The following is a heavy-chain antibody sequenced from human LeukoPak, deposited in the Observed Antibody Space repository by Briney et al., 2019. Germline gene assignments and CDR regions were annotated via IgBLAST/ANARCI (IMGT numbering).Heavy chain of an antibody. CDR3: ARGPFTSISKYFDY. Sequence: GGSLRLSCAAPGFTFSDYGMSWVRQAPGKGLEWVSSISTTSSYIYYADSMKGRFTISRGNAKNSLYLQMNSLRAEDTAVYYCARGPFTSISKYFDYWGQGTLVTVSS. CDR1: GFTFSDYG. V-gene: IGHV3-21*01. J-gene: IGHJ4*02. CDR2: ISTTSSYI. D-gene: IGHD2-2*01.